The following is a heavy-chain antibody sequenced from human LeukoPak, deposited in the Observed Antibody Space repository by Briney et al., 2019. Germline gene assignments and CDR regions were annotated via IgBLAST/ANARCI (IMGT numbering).Heavy chain of an antibody. CDR2: ISGSGGST. CDR3: AKDRPDSYAFFDY. D-gene: IGHD5-18*01. V-gene: IGHV3-23*01. J-gene: IGHJ4*02. CDR1: GFTCSSYA. Sequence: GGSLRLSCAASGFTCSSYAMSWVRQAAGKGLEWVSAISGSGGSTSYADSVKGRFTISRDNSKNTLYLQMNSLRAEDTAVYYCAKDRPDSYAFFDYWGQGTLVTVSS.